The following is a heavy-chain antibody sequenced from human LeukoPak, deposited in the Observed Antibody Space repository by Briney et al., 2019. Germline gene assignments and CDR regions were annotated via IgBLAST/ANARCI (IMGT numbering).Heavy chain of an antibody. CDR3: ATNYNFWSGLGARRWFDP. V-gene: IGHV1-24*01. CDR2: FDPEDDET. J-gene: IGHJ5*02. CDR1: GYTLTELS. Sequence: ASVKVSCKVSGYTLTELSMHWVRQAPGKGLEWMGGFDPEDDETIYAQKFQGRVTMTEDTSTDTAYIELSSLSSQDTAVYYCATNYNFWSGLGARRWFDPWGQGTLVTVSS. D-gene: IGHD3-3*01.